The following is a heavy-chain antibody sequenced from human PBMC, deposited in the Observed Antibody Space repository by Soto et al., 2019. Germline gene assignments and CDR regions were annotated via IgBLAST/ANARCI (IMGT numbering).Heavy chain of an antibody. CDR2: IHYSGST. D-gene: IGHD3-22*01. V-gene: IGHV4-31*03. CDR3: ARRMYYYHSSGYYGEL. Sequence: QVQLQESGPGLVKPSQTLSLTCTVSGGSISSGGYYWIWIRQYPGKGLEWIGYIHYSGSTSYNPSLKSRATISVDTSKNQFSVKLSSVTAADTAVYYCARRMYYYHSSGYYGELWGQGTLVTVSS. J-gene: IGHJ4*02. CDR1: GGSISSGGYY.